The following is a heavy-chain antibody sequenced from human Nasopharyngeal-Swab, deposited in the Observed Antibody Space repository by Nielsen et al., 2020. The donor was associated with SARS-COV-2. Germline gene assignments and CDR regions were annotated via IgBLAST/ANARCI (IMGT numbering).Heavy chain of an antibody. D-gene: IGHD5-12*01. Sequence: SETLSLTFTLSLGSITSTSHYWGWIRQPPGKGLEWIGCVSYRGSTYHNPSLKSRVTVSVDTSKNQFSLKLTSLTAADTAVYYCAGDGAYSGYDWTYWGQGTLVTVSS. V-gene: IGHV4-39*07. CDR1: LGSITSTSHY. J-gene: IGHJ4*02. CDR3: AGDGAYSGYDWTY. CDR2: VSYRGST.